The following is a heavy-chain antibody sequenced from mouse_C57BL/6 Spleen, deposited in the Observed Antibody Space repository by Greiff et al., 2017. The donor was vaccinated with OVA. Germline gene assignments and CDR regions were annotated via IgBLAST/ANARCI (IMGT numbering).Heavy chain of an antibody. Sequence: QVQLQQPGAELVKPGASVKLSCKASGYTFTSYWMQWVKQRPGQGLEWIGEIDPSDSYTNYNQKFKGKATLTVDTSSSTAYMQLSSLTSEDSAVYYCARKLDYGSSPFDYWGQGTTLTVSS. CDR1: GYTFTSYW. J-gene: IGHJ2*01. V-gene: IGHV1-50*01. D-gene: IGHD1-1*01. CDR3: ARKLDYGSSPFDY. CDR2: IDPSDSYT.